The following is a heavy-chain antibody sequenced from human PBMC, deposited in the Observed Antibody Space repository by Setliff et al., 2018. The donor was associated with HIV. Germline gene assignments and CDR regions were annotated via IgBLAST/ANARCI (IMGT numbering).Heavy chain of an antibody. D-gene: IGHD3-16*01. Sequence: SETLSLTCTVSGDSITGGTYYWSWIRQPAGMRLEWIGHISTSGTTNYNPSLKSRVTISADTSKSQFSLKLTSVTAADTAAYFCARVSTDYVWGNFLSSGPYYFDFWGQGALVTVSS. CDR3: ARVSTDYVWGNFLSSGPYYFDF. V-gene: IGHV4-61*09. J-gene: IGHJ4*02. CDR2: ISTSGTT. CDR1: GDSITGGTYY.